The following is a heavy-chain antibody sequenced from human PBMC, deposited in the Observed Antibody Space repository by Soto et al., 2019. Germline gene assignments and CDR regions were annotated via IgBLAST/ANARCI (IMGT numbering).Heavy chain of an antibody. CDR3: ARDRHSSSFYYYYGMDV. CDR2: IWYDGSNK. CDR1: GFTFSSYG. Sequence: GGSLRLSCAASGFTFSSYGMHWVRQAPGKGLEWVAVIWYDGSNKYYADSVKGRFTISRDDSKNTLYLQMNSLRAEDTAVYYCARDRHSSSFYYYYGMDVWGQGTTVTVSS. J-gene: IGHJ6*02. D-gene: IGHD6-6*01. V-gene: IGHV3-33*01.